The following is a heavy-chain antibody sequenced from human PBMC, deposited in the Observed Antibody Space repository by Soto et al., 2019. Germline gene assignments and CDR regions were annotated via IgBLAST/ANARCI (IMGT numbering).Heavy chain of an antibody. CDR1: GDSVSSNSAV. D-gene: IGHD2-2*01. CDR3: ARLVGNSWLDS. J-gene: IGHJ5*01. V-gene: IGHV6-1*01. Sequence: SQTLSLTCAISGDSVSSNSAVWNWIRQSPSRGLEWLGRTYYRSKWYNDYAVSVKGRITINPDTSNNQFSLQLNSVTPDDTAVYYCARLVGNSWLDSWGQGTLVTVSP. CDR2: TYYRSKWYN.